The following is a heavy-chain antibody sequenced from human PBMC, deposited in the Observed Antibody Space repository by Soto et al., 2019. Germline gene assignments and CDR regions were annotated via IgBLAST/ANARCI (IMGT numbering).Heavy chain of an antibody. CDR1: SYTFTSYG. D-gene: IGHD3-22*01. CDR3: ARVLTGNYDSSGYSAFDI. CDR2: ISAYNGNT. Sequence: SVKDSGKASSYTFTSYGISWGRQAPGQGLEWMGWISAYNGNTNYAQKLQGRVTMTTDTSTSTAYMELRSLRSDDTAVYYCARVLTGNYDSSGYSAFDIWGQGTMVSVSS. J-gene: IGHJ3*02. V-gene: IGHV1-18*04.